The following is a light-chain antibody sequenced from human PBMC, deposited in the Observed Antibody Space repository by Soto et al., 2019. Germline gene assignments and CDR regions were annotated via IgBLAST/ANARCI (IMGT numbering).Light chain of an antibody. Sequence: QSALTQPASVSGSPGQSITISCTGTSSDVGGYNYVSWYQQHPGKAPKLMIYDVSNRPSGVSNRLSGSKSGNTSSLTSAGLQAEVQPDYYCSSYTSSSTVVFGGGTQLTVL. CDR3: SSYTSSSTVV. J-gene: IGLJ2*01. CDR1: SSDVGGYNY. V-gene: IGLV2-14*01. CDR2: DVS.